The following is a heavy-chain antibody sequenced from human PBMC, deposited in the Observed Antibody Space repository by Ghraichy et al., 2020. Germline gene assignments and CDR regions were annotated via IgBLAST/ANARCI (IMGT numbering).Heavy chain of an antibody. CDR3: ARDKMGNNWFDP. Sequence: GGSLRLSCAASGFNVSSNYMSWVRQAPGKGLEWVSAIYSGGSTYYADSVKGRFTISRDNSKNTVYHQMNSLRAEDTAVYYCARDKMGNNWFDPWGQGTLVTVSS. CDR2: IYSGGST. CDR1: GFNVSSNY. D-gene: IGHD5-24*01. V-gene: IGHV3-66*01. J-gene: IGHJ5*02.